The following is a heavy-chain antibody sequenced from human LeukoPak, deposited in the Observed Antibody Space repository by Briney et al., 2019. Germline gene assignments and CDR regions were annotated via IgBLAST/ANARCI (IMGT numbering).Heavy chain of an antibody. CDR2: IRYDGSNK. J-gene: IGHJ5*02. D-gene: IGHD6-6*01. V-gene: IGHV3-30*02. CDR1: GFTFSSYG. CDR3: AKTGYSSSSGYGDWFDP. Sequence: GGSLRLSCAASGFTFSSYGMHWVRQAPGKGLEWVAFIRYDGSNKYYADSVKGRFTISRDNSKNTLYLQMNSLRAEDTAVYYCAKTGYSSSSGYGDWFDPWGQGTLVTVSS.